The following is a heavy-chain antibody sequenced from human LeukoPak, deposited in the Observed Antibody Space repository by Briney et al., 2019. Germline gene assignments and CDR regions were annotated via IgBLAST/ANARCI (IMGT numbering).Heavy chain of an antibody. CDR3: ARTRGVILYYYGMDV. V-gene: IGHV3-74*01. D-gene: IGHD3-10*01. Sequence: QSGGSLRLSCAASGFTFSSYWMHWVRQAPGKGLVWVSRINSDGSSTSYADSVKGRFTISRDNAKNTLYLQMNSLRAEDTAVYYCARTRGVILYYYGMDVWGQGTTVTASS. CDR2: INSDGSST. CDR1: GFTFSSYW. J-gene: IGHJ6*02.